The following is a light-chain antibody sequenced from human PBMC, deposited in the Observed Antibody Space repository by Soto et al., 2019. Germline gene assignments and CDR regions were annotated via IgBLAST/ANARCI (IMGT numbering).Light chain of an antibody. V-gene: IGLV2-23*02. Sequence: QSVLTQPASVSGSPGQSITISCTGTSSDVGSYNLVSWYQQHPGKAPKLMIYEVSKRPSGVSNRFSGSKSGNTASLTISGLQAEDEADYYCCSYEGSSTYYVFGTGTKVPVL. CDR2: EVS. J-gene: IGLJ1*01. CDR3: CSYEGSSTYYV. CDR1: SSDVGSYNL.